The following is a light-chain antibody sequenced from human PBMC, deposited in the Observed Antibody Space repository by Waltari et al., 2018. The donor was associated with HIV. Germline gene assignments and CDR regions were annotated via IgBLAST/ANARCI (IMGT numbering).Light chain of an antibody. Sequence: IVLTQFPGTLSLSPGDRASLSCRASQTVTNNYLAWYQQKPVLAPRRLMYGASIRAADLPNSFSGSGSGTDFSLTISRLDPEDFAVYYCQQYGTSLLTFGPGTKVDI. CDR1: QTVTNNY. V-gene: IGKV3-20*01. J-gene: IGKJ3*01. CDR3: QQYGTSLLT. CDR2: GAS.